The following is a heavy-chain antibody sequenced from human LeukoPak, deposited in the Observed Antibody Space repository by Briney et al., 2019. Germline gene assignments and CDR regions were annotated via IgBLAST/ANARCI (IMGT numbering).Heavy chain of an antibody. J-gene: IGHJ4*02. CDR2: ISSNGGST. CDR1: GXPFSSYA. V-gene: IGHV3-64*01. CDR3: ARDNIGSGSYYSDY. D-gene: IGHD3-10*01. Sequence: PGGSLRLSCAASGXPFSSYAMHWVRQAPGKGLEYVSAISSNGGSTSYANSVKGRFTISRDNSKNTLYLQMNSLRAEDTAVYYCARDNIGSGSYYSDYWGQGTLVTVSS.